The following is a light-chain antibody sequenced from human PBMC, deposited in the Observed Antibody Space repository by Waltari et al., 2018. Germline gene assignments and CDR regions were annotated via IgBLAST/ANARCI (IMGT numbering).Light chain of an antibody. V-gene: IGLV6-57*03. Sequence: NFMLTQPHSVSEPPGKTVTISCTRSSGSIASNYVQWYQQRPGSATTTVIYEDNQRPSGVPDRFSGSIDSSSNSASLTISGLKTEDEADYYCQSYDSSNNVFGSGTKVTVL. CDR3: QSYDSSNNV. CDR2: EDN. J-gene: IGLJ6*01. CDR1: SGSIASNY.